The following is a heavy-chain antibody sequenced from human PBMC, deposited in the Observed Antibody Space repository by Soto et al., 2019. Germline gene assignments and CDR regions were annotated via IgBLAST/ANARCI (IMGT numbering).Heavy chain of an antibody. CDR2: IYHSGST. V-gene: IGHV4-30-2*01. CDR3: ARGWLRVSGSDTGPDWFDP. J-gene: IGHJ5*02. D-gene: IGHD5-12*01. Sequence: SETLSLTCAVSGGSISSGGYSWSWIRQPPGKGLEWIGYIYHSGSTYYNPSLKSRVTISVDRSKNQFSLKLSSVTAADTAVYYCARGWLRVSGSDTGPDWFDPWGQGTLVTVSS. CDR1: GGSISSGGYS.